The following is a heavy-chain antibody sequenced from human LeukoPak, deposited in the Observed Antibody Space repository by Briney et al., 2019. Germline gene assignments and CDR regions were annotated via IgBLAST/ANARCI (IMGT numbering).Heavy chain of an antibody. Sequence: PSETLSLTCTVSGSSISSNNYYWGWIRQPPGKGLEWIGSIYYGGSTYYNPSLKSRVTISVDTSKNQFSLKVGSVTAADTAVYYCVTRFLEWLLDYWGQGTLVTVSS. D-gene: IGHD3-3*01. V-gene: IGHV4-39*01. CDR1: GSSISSNNYY. CDR2: IYYGGST. J-gene: IGHJ4*02. CDR3: VTRFLEWLLDY.